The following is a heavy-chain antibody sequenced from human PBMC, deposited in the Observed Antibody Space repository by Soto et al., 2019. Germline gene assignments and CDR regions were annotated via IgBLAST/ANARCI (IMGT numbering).Heavy chain of an antibody. CDR2: ISSSSNYI. CDR1: GFTLSSYT. Sequence: GGSLRLSCEASGFTLSSYTMNWVRQAPGKGLEWVPSISSSSNYIYYADSVKGRFTISRDNAKNSLYLQMNSLRAEDTAVYYCARAPPGYCSGASCYYYYMDVWGKGTTVTVSS. D-gene: IGHD2-15*01. V-gene: IGHV3-21*01. J-gene: IGHJ6*03. CDR3: ARAPPGYCSGASCYYYYMDV.